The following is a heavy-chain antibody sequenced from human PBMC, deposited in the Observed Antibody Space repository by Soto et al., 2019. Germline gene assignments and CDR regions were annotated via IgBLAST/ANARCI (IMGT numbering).Heavy chain of an antibody. Sequence: QVQLVQSGAEVRKPGASVMVSCKASGFTLTDYYIHWVRQAPGQGLEWMGVINPSGGATTYAQTVQGRVTLTRDTSTRTVYMDLSSLRSEDTAVYSCSRFRSSSYYDGSGGDLDYWGQGTLVTVSS. CDR3: SRFRSSSYYDGSGGDLDY. CDR2: INPSGGAT. J-gene: IGHJ4*02. D-gene: IGHD3-22*01. CDR1: GFTLTDYY. V-gene: IGHV1-46*01.